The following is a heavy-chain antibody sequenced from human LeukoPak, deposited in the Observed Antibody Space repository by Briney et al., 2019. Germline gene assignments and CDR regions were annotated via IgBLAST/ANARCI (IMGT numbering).Heavy chain of an antibody. D-gene: IGHD3-9*01. J-gene: IGHJ4*02. Sequence: SVKVSCKASGFTFTSSAMQWVRQARGQRLEWIGWIVVGSGNTNYAQKFQERVTITRDMSTSTAYMELSSLKASDTAMYYCARLFRVKGVPDYWGQGTLVTVSS. CDR2: IVVGSGNT. V-gene: IGHV1-58*02. CDR3: ARLFRVKGVPDY. CDR1: GFTFTSSA.